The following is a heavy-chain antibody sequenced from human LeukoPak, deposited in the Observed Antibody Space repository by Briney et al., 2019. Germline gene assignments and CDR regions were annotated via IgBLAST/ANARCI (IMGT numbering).Heavy chain of an antibody. D-gene: IGHD6-13*01. V-gene: IGHV1-18*04. J-gene: IGHJ4*02. CDR1: GYTFTSYG. CDR3: VRYPLSYSGNWHYYFDY. CDR2: ISAYNGNT. Sequence: ASVKVSCKASGYTFTSYGISWVRQAPGQGLEWMGWISAYNGNTNYAQNLQDRVFMNTDTSTSTAYMELRSLRSDDTAVYYCVRYPLSYSGNWHYYFDYWGQGTLVTVSS.